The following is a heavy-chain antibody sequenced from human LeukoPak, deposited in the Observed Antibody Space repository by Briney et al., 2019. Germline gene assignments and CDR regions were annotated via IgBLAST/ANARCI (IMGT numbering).Heavy chain of an antibody. D-gene: IGHD3-9*01. Sequence: GGSLRLSCAASGFSFSNYAMSWVRQVPGKGLGWVSAISGRDDSTYYADSVKGRFTISRDTSKNTLYLQMNSLRAEDTAVYYCAKWGDYDVLTGYYDSDYWGQGTLVTVSS. CDR1: GFSFSNYA. CDR2: ISGRDDST. CDR3: AKWGDYDVLTGYYDSDY. J-gene: IGHJ4*02. V-gene: IGHV3-23*01.